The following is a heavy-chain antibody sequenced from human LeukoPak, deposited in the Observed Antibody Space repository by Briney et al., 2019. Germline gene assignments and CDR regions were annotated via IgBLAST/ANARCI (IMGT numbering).Heavy chain of an antibody. D-gene: IGHD3-10*01. V-gene: IGHV4-39*01. J-gene: IGHJ4*02. CDR3: ARRHRGSETYYFDY. CDR2: IYYSGST. CDR1: GGSISSSSYY. Sequence: SETLSLTCTVSGGSISSSSYYWGWIRQPPGKGLEWIGSIYYSGSTYYNPSLKSRVTISVDTSKNQFSLKLSSVTAADTAVYYCARRHRGSETYYFDYWGQGTLVTVSS.